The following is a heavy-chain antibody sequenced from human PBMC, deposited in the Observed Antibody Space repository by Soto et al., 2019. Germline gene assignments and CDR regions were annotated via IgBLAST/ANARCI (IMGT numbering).Heavy chain of an antibody. Sequence: GSLRLSCAASGFTFSTYAMSWVRQAPGKGLEWVSTIENGGSIKYYADSVKGRFTISRDNSKNSLYLQMNSLRAEDTAVYYCARDQLYYNDISGRPLNAFDVWGQGTMVTVSS. CDR1: GFTFSTYA. V-gene: IGHV3-48*01. J-gene: IGHJ3*01. D-gene: IGHD3-22*01. CDR3: ARDQLYYNDISGRPLNAFDV. CDR2: IENGGSIK.